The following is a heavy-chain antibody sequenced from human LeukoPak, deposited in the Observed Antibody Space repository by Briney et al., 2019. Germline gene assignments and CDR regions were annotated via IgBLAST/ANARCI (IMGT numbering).Heavy chain of an antibody. CDR1: GFTFSSYW. CDR2: IKQDGSEK. D-gene: IGHD5-12*01. Sequence: GGSLRLSCAASGFTFSSYWMSWVRQAPGKGLEWVANIKQDGSEKYYVDSVKGRFTISRDNAKNSLYLQMNSLRAEDTAVYYCARALRGYSGYGHYYGMDVWGQGTTVTVSS. CDR3: ARALRGYSGYGHYYGMDV. J-gene: IGHJ6*02. V-gene: IGHV3-7*03.